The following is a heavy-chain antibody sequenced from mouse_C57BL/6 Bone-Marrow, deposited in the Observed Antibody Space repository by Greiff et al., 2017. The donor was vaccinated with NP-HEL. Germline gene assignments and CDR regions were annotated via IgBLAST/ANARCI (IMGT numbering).Heavy chain of an antibody. V-gene: IGHV1-63*01. J-gene: IGHJ1*03. CDR2: IYPGGGYT. Sequence: QVQLQQSGAELVRPGTSVKMSCKASGYTFTNYWIGWAKQRPGHGLEWIGDIYPGGGYTNYNEKFKGKATLTAEKSSSTAYMQFSSLTSEDSAIYYCAKGDYGWYFDVWGTGTTVTVSS. D-gene: IGHD1-1*01. CDR1: GYTFTNYW. CDR3: AKGDYGWYFDV.